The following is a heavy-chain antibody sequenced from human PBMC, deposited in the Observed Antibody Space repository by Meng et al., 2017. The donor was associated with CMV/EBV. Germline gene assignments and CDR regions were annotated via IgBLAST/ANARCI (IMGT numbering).Heavy chain of an antibody. V-gene: IGHV4-34*01. D-gene: IGHD2/OR15-2a*01. Sequence: TLSLTRAVYGGSFSGYYWSWIRQPPGKGLEWIGEINHSGSTNYNPSLKSRVTISVDTSKNQFSMKLSSVTAADTAVYYCARSPTGLLRYYYGMDVWGQGTTVTVSS. J-gene: IGHJ6*02. CDR3: ARSPTGLLRYYYGMDV. CDR2: INHSGST. CDR1: GGSFSGYY.